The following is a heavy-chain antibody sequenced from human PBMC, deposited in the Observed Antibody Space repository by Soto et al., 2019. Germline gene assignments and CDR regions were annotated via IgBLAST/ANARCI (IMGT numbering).Heavy chain of an antibody. V-gene: IGHV3-53*01. Sequence: GGSLRLSCAAFGLTISGKKYVAWVRQAPGKGLEWVSALYDVDGSFYADSVKGRFTSSSYSSKTTVYLQINDLRPDDTAVYYCATWHEREHAYDVWGQGTTGTVSS. J-gene: IGHJ3*01. CDR2: LYDVDGS. CDR1: GLTISGKKY. CDR3: ATWHEREHAYDV. D-gene: IGHD1-1*01.